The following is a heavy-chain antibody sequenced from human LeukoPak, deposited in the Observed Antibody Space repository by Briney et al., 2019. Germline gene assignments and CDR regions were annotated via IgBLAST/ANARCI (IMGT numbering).Heavy chain of an antibody. D-gene: IGHD3-3*01. Sequence: SETLSLTGTVSGGSTSSYYWSWIRQPPGKGLEWIGYIYYSGSTNYNPSLKSRVTISVDTSKNQFSLKLSSVTAADTAVYYCARLHDFWSGYKTYYYYYMDVWGKGTTVTVSS. J-gene: IGHJ6*03. CDR2: IYYSGST. CDR1: GGSTSSYY. CDR3: ARLHDFWSGYKTYYYYYMDV. V-gene: IGHV4-59*01.